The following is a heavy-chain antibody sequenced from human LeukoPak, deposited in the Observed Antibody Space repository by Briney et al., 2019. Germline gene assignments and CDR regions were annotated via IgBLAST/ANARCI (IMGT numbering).Heavy chain of an antibody. J-gene: IGHJ2*01. CDR3: ARERPYDSSGVYWYFDL. CDR1: GFTVSSNY. D-gene: IGHD3-22*01. CDR2: IYSGGST. Sequence: GGSLRLSCAASGFTVSSNYMSWVRQAPGKGLEWVSVIYSGGSTYYADSVKGRFTISRDNSKNTLYLQMNSLRAEDTAVYYCARERPYDSSGVYWYFDLWGRGTLVTVSS. V-gene: IGHV3-66*01.